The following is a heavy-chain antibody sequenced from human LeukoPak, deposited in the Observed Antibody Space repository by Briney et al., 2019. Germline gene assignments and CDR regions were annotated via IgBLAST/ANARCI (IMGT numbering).Heavy chain of an antibody. CDR3: ARDRVGATDY. J-gene: IGHJ4*02. CDR1: GFSFSSYG. D-gene: IGHD1-26*01. V-gene: IGHV3-66*01. Sequence: GGSLRLSCAASGFSFSSYGMSWVRQAPGKGLEWVSLIYSGGSTYYADSVKGRFTISRDNSKNTLYLQMNSLRAEDTAVYYCARDRVGATDYWGQGTLVTVSS. CDR2: IYSGGST.